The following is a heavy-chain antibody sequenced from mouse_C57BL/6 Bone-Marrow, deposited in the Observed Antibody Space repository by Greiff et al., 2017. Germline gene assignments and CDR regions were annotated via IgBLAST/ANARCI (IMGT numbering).Heavy chain of an antibody. J-gene: IGHJ1*03. D-gene: IGHD2-3*01. Sequence: QVQLQQSGAELVRPGASVKLSCKASGYTFTDYYINWVKQRPGQGLEWIARIYPGSGNTYYNEKFKGKVTLTAEKSSSTAYMQLSSLTSEDSAVYFCAREYDGYYVLGYFDVWGTGTTVTVSS. CDR3: AREYDGYYVLGYFDV. V-gene: IGHV1-76*01. CDR2: IYPGSGNT. CDR1: GYTFTDYY.